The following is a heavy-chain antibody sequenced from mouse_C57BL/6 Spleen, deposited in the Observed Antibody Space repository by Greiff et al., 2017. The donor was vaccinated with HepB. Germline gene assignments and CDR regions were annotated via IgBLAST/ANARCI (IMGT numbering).Heavy chain of an antibody. J-gene: IGHJ3*01. CDR2: INPNYGTT. V-gene: IGHV1-39*01. CDR1: GYSFTDYN. Sequence: EVQWVESGPELVKPGASVKISCKASGYSFTDYNMNWVKQSNGKSLEWIGVINPNYGTTSYNQKFKGKATLTIDQSSSTAYMQLNSLTSEDSAVYYCARGGYGNYVAYWGQGTLVTVSA. D-gene: IGHD2-10*02. CDR3: ARGGYGNYVAY.